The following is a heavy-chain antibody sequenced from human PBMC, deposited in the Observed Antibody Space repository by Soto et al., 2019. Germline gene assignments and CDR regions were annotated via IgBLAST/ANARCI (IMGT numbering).Heavy chain of an antibody. CDR1: GFTFSNAW. Sequence: GGSLRLSCAASGFTFSNAWMSWVRQAPGKGLEWVGRIKSKTDGGTTGYAAPVKGRFTISRDDSKNTLYLQMNSLKTEDTAVYYCTTGRLLWLGEFLDYYGMDVWGQGTTVIVSS. CDR3: TTGRLLWLGEFLDYYGMDV. J-gene: IGHJ6*02. D-gene: IGHD3-10*01. V-gene: IGHV3-15*01. CDR2: IKSKTDGGTT.